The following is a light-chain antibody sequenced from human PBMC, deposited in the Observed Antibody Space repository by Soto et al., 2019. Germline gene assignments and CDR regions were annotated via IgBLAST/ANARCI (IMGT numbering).Light chain of an antibody. J-gene: IGKJ5*01. V-gene: IGKV3D-15*01. Sequence: EIVMTQSPATLSVSPWERATLSCRASQSIHTSLAWYQQKSGKPPRLVIYDSTLRANGVPDRFGGSRSGTEFTLTISSLQSEDFAVYFCQQYIKWPPITFGQGTRLEI. CDR1: QSIHTS. CDR2: DST. CDR3: QQYIKWPPIT.